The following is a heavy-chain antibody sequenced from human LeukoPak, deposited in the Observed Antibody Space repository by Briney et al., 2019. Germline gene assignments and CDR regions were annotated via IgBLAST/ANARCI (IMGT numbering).Heavy chain of an antibody. CDR3: AKGYGWEASYYYYYMDV. CDR2: ISGSGDST. CDR1: GFTFSTYG. J-gene: IGHJ6*03. D-gene: IGHD1-26*01. V-gene: IGHV3-23*01. Sequence: GGSLRLSCAASGFTFSTYGMSWVRQAPGKGLEWVSAISGSGDSTYYADSVKGRVTISRDNSKNTLYLQMNGLRAEDTAVYYCAKGYGWEASYYYYYMDVWGKGTTVTISS.